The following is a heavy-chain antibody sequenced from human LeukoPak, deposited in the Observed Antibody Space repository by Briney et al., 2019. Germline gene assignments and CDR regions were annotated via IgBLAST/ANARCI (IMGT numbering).Heavy chain of an antibody. CDR3: ARGHSGSPSFDI. Sequence: SVKVSCKACGGTFISYAMSGVGQAGGQGGEGMGRIIPIFGTPHYAQKLQGSVTITTDESTSTAYMELSSLRSEDTAVYYCARGHSGSPSFDIWAQGTMVTVPS. D-gene: IGHD1-26*01. CDR2: IIPIFGTP. V-gene: IGHV1-69*05. J-gene: IGHJ3*02. CDR1: GGTFISYA.